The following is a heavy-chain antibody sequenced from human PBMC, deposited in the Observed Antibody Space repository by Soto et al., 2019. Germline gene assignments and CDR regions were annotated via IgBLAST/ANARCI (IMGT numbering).Heavy chain of an antibody. CDR3: ARGDPYASSWYELDY. J-gene: IGHJ4*02. Sequence: PGGSLRLSCAASGFTFSSYSMNWVRQAPGKGLEWVSYISSGSANVYYADSVKGRITISRDNARNSLYLQMNSLRVEDTAVYYCARGDPYASSWYELDYWGQGTLVTVSS. V-gene: IGHV3-48*01. CDR1: GFTFSSYS. D-gene: IGHD6-13*01. CDR2: ISSGSANV.